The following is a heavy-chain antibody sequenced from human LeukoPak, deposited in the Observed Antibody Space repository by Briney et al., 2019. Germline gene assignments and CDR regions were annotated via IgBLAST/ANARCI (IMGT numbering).Heavy chain of an antibody. Sequence: SETLSLTCTVSGGSISSYYWSWIRQPPGKGLEWIGYIYYSGSTNYNPSLKSRVTMSVDTSKNQFSLKLSSVTAADTAVYYCARWPAEGGYAFDIWGQGTMVTVSS. CDR3: ARWPAEGGYAFDI. CDR1: GGSISSYY. D-gene: IGHD2-2*01. CDR2: IYYSGST. J-gene: IGHJ3*02. V-gene: IGHV4-59*12.